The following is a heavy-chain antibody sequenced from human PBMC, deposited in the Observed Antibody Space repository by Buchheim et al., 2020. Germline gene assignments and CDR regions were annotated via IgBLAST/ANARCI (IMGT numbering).Heavy chain of an antibody. CDR2: INPSISRT. CDR1: GYTFTNYW. D-gene: IGHD6-6*01. CDR3: ARDPLAGRSLDY. Sequence: QAQVVQSGAEVKSPGGSAKVSCKTSGYTFTNYWMHWVRQAPGQGLEWMGIINPSISRTSYAQNFQGRVTMTGDPSNTTVSMELSSLRSEDAAVYYCARDPLAGRSLDYWGQGTL. V-gene: IGHV1-46*01. J-gene: IGHJ4*02.